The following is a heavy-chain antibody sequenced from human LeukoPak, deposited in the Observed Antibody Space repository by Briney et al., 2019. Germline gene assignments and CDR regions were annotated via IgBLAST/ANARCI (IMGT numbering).Heavy chain of an antibody. V-gene: IGHV4-31*03. D-gene: IGHD3-10*01. CDR3: AGSDTYYYGMDV. J-gene: IGHJ6*02. CDR1: GGSISSEGYY. CDR2: IYYSGST. Sequence: SQTLSLTCTVSGGSISSEGYYWNWIRQHPGKGLEWIGYIYYSGSTYYNPSLKSRVTISVDTSKNQFSLKLSSVTAADTAVYYCAGSDTYYYGMDVWGQGTTVTVSS.